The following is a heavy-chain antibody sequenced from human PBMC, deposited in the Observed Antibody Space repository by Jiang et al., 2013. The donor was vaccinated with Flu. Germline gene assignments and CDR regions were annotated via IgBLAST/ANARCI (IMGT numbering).Heavy chain of an antibody. CDR3: ARGRDVAGAFDI. Sequence: GRVTMTRDTSISTAYMELSRLRSDDTAVYYCARGRDVAGAFDIWGQGTMVTVSS. J-gene: IGHJ3*02. V-gene: IGHV1-2*02.